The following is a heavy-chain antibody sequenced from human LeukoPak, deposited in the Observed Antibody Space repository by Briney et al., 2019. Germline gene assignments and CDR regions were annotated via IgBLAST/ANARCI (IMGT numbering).Heavy chain of an antibody. V-gene: IGHV1-2*02. CDR3: ARVTMDCSGGSCNFQSGIDP. CDR2: INPNSGGT. CDR1: GYTFTGYY. D-gene: IGHD2-15*01. Sequence: ASVKVSCKASGYTFTGYYTHWVRQAPGQGLEWMGWINPNSGGTNYAQKFQGRVTMTRDTSISTAYMELSRLRSDDTAVYYCARVTMDCSGGSCNFQSGIDPWGQGTLVTVSS. J-gene: IGHJ5*02.